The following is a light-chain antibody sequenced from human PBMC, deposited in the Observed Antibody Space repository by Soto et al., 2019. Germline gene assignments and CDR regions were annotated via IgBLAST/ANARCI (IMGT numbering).Light chain of an antibody. CDR3: QSYDLSLSGSCV. V-gene: IGLV1-40*01. CDR2: GNN. J-gene: IGLJ1*01. Sequence: QSVLTQPPSVSGAPGQRVTISCTGSSSNIGADHDVHWYQQLPGTAPKLLIYGNNNRPSGVPDRFSASKSGTSASLAITGLQAEDEADYYCQSYDLSLSGSCVFGTGTKLTVL. CDR1: SSNIGADHD.